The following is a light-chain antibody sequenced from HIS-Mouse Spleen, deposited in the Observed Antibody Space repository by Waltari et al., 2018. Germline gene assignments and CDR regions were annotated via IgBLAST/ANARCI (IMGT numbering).Light chain of an antibody. J-gene: IGLJ2*01. CDR1: ALPKKY. Sequence: SYELTQPPSVSVSPGQTARITCPRDALPKKYGYWYQHKSGQAPVLVIYEDSKRPSGIPERFSGSSSGTMATLTISGAQVEDEADYYCYSTDSSGNHRVFGGGTKLTVL. CDR3: YSTDSSGNHRV. V-gene: IGLV3-10*01. CDR2: EDS.